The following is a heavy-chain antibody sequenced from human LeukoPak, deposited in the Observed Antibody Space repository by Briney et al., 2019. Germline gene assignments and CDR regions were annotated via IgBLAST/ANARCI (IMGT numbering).Heavy chain of an antibody. Sequence: GGSLRLSCAASGFTFSSYNMNWVRQAPGKGLEWLSYISSSGSTIYYADSVKGRFTISRDNGKNSLYPQMNSLRDEDTAVYYCARDSGPRYGPYWGQGTLVTVSS. CDR2: ISSSGSTI. J-gene: IGHJ4*02. D-gene: IGHD5-18*01. CDR3: ARDSGPRYGPY. CDR1: GFTFSSYN. V-gene: IGHV3-48*02.